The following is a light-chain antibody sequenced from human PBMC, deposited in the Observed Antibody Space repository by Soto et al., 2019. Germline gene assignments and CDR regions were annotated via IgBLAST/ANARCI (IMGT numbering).Light chain of an antibody. CDR1: QSLLYTDGNTY. Sequence: DIVMTQSPLSLPVTPGEPASISCRSSQSLLYTDGNTYLEWFLQKPGQSPQLLIYLASNRASGVPDRFSGSGSGTDFTLKITRVEAEDVGVYYGMQAVQGLTFGGGTKVEIK. CDR2: LAS. J-gene: IGKJ4*01. V-gene: IGKV2-28*01. CDR3: MQAVQGLT.